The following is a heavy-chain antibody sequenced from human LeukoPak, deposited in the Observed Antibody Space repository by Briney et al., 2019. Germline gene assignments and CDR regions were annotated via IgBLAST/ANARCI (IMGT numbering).Heavy chain of an antibody. V-gene: IGHV1-2*02. CDR1: GYTFTAYY. CDR2: INPNNGGT. J-gene: IGHJ4*02. CDR3: ARDQEKGNSGTYYALDY. D-gene: IGHD1-26*01. Sequence: GASVKVSCKASGYTFTAYYMHWVRQAPGQGLEWMGWINPNNGGTNYAQNVQGRGTMTRDTSISTAYMELSRLRSDDTAVYYCARDQEKGNSGTYYALDYWGQGTLVTVSS.